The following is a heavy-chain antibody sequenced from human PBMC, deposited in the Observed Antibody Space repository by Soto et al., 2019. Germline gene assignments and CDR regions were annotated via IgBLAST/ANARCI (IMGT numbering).Heavy chain of an antibody. CDR3: ATEYYYGSGSYYYYYYGMDV. CDR1: GFTFSSYA. V-gene: IGHV3-23*01. J-gene: IGHJ6*02. Sequence: EVQLLESGGGLVQPGGSLRLSCAASGFTFSSYAMSWVLQAPGKGLEWVSAFSGSGGTTYYADSVKGRFTISRDNSKNTLYLQMNSLRAEDTAVYYCATEYYYGSGSYYYYYYGMDVWGQGNTVTVSS. CDR2: FSGSGGTT. D-gene: IGHD3-10*01.